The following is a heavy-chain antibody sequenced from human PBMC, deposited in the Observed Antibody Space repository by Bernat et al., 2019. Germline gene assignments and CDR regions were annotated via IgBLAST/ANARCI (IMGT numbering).Heavy chain of an antibody. CDR1: GFTVSSNY. Sequence: VQLVETGGGLIQPGGSLRLSCAASGFTVSSNYMSWVRQAPGKGLEWIGEINHSGSTNYNPSLKSRVTMSLDTSNNQFSLKLSSVTAADTAVYYCAGGGELGESWGQGTLVTVSS. D-gene: IGHD1-7*01. CDR3: AGGGELGES. CDR2: INHSGST. V-gene: IGHV4-34*01. J-gene: IGHJ5*02.